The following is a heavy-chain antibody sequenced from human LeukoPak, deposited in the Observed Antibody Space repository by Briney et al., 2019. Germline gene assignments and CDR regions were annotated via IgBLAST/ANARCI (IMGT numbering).Heavy chain of an antibody. V-gene: IGHV1-69*05. D-gene: IGHD5-12*01. CDR1: VGSFSSYA. CDR2: IIPIFGTA. Sequence: GASVKVSFKASVGSFSSYAISWGRQAPGQGLEWMGRIIPIFGTANYAQKFQGRVTITTDESPSTAYLELTSLRSEDTAVYYCARASGYSGSDWGQGTLATVSS. CDR3: ARASGYSGSD. J-gene: IGHJ4*02.